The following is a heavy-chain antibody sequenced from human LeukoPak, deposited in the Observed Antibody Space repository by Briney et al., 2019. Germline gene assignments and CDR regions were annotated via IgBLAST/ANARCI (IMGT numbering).Heavy chain of an antibody. CDR3: ARDDTPYGSGSYSN. CDR2: IYYSGNT. J-gene: IGHJ4*02. Sequence: SETLSLTCTVPGGSISSSSYYWGWIRQPPGKGLEWIGSIYYSGNTYYNPSLKSRVTISLDTSKNQFSLKLSSVTAADTAVYYCARDDTPYGSGSYSNWGQGTLVTVSS. D-gene: IGHD3-10*01. V-gene: IGHV4-39*07. CDR1: GGSISSSSYY.